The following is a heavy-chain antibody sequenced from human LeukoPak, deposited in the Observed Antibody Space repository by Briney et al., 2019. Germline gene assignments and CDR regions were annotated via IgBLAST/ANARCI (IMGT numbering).Heavy chain of an antibody. D-gene: IGHD2-2*01. CDR1: GYTFTSYA. V-gene: IGHV1-3*01. J-gene: IGHJ4*02. CDR3: AKDMPAPYFDH. CDR2: INAGNGNT. Sequence: ASVKVSCKASGYTFTSYAMHWVRQAPGQRLEWMGWINAGNGNTKYSQKFQGRVTITRDTSASTAYMELNSLRAEDTAVYYCAKDMPAPYFDHWGQGTLVTVSS.